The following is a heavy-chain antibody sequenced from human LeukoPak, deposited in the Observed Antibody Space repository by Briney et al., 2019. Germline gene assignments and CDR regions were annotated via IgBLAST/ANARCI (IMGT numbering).Heavy chain of an antibody. D-gene: IGHD4-17*01. Sequence: GGSLRLSCEASGFTFTTYSMTWVRQAPGKGLEWVSIISSGSSAIFSADALKGRFTISRDDAKNLLYLDMNSLRAEDTAVYYCARGPSTVTTDYWGQGTLVTVSS. CDR3: ARGPSTVTTDY. V-gene: IGHV3-21*04. J-gene: IGHJ4*02. CDR2: ISSGSSAI. CDR1: GFTFTTYS.